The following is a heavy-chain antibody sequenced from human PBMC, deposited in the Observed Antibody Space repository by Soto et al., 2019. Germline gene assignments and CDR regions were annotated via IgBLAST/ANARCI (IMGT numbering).Heavy chain of an antibody. V-gene: IGHV3-30*18. J-gene: IGHJ3*02. CDR1: GFTFSSYG. Sequence: QVQLVESGGGVVQPGRSLRLSCAASGFTFSSYGMHWVRQAPGKGLEWVAVISYDGSNKYYADSVKGRLTISRDNYKNTLYLQVNSLRGEETAVYYCAKDNGSGCDWLRVGDASDIWGQGTMVTVSS. D-gene: IGHD5-12*01. CDR2: ISYDGSNK. CDR3: AKDNGSGCDWLRVGDASDI.